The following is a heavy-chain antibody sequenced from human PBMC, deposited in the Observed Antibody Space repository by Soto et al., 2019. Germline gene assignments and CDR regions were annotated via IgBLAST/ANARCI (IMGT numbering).Heavy chain of an antibody. CDR1: GLSLRTTGVG. V-gene: IGHV2-5*02. D-gene: IGHD2-21*02. CDR3: VQSRCGGDCLQIYSSHSYYGLAV. J-gene: IGHJ6*02. CDR2: LYWDDDK. Sequence: QITLKESGPTLVKPTQTLTLTCTFSGLSLRTTGVGVGWVRQPPGKALEWLALLYWDDDKRYSPSLKSRLTITKDTSEKQVVLTMTTMHTVDTATYSCVQSRCGGDCLQIYSSHSYYGLAVWGQGTTVTVSS.